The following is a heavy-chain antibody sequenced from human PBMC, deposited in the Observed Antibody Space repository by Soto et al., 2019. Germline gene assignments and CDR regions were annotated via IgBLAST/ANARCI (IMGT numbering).Heavy chain of an antibody. J-gene: IGHJ6*02. V-gene: IGHV3-30*09. CDR1: GFKYTDFA. CDR3: ARRAWDSYYAIDV. D-gene: IGHD3-22*01. Sequence: VQLVESGGGEVQPGRSLRLSCAASGFKYTDFALHWVRKAPGKGLEWGAIISYDGSDKYYADSVKGRFVISRDNPKNTLYLEMNSLRPEDTAVYFCARRAWDSYYAIDVWGQGTTVTVFS. CDR2: ISYDGSDK.